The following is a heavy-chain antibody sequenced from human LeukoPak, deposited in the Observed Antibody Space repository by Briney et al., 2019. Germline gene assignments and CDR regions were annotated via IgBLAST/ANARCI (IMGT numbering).Heavy chain of an antibody. D-gene: IGHD5-24*01. V-gene: IGHV3-7*04. CDR1: GFTFSDAW. CDR2: INPDGSVK. J-gene: IGHJ4*02. Sequence: PGGSLRLSCAVSGFTFSDAWLNWVRQAPGKGLEWVANINPDGSVKAYVDSVKGRFTISRDNAKNSLYLQMNSLRAEDTAMYYCAREQWLQPDYWGQGTPGHRLL. CDR3: AREQWLQPDY.